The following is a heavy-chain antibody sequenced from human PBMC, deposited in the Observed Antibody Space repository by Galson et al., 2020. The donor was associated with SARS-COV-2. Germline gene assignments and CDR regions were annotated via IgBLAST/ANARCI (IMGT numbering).Heavy chain of an antibody. J-gene: IGHJ6*03. CDR3: AKDGVGRFYYYYMDV. D-gene: IGHD3-16*01. Sequence: LSLPCAASGFTFSSYGMHWVRQAPGKGLEWVAVIWYYGSNTYYAYSVKGRFTISRDNSKNTLYLQMNSLRAEDTAVYYCAKDGVGRFYYYYMDVWGKGTTVTVSS. CDR2: IWYYGSNT. CDR1: GFTFSSYG. V-gene: IGHV3-33*06.